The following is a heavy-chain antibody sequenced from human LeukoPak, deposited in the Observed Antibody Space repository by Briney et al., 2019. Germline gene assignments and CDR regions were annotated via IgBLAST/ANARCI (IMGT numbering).Heavy chain of an antibody. CDR3: TSVSPHYAFDI. V-gene: IGHV3-15*01. D-gene: IGHD2-8*01. Sequence: GGSLRLSCAASGFTFSNAWMSWVRQAPGKGLEWVGRIKSKTDGETTDYAAPVKGRFTISRDDSKNTLDLQMNSLKTEDTAVYYCTSVSPHYAFDIWGQGTMVTVSS. CDR2: IKSKTDGETT. J-gene: IGHJ3*02. CDR1: GFTFSNAW.